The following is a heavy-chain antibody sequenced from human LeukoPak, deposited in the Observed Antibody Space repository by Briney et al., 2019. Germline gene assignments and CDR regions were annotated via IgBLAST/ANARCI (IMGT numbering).Heavy chain of an antibody. V-gene: IGHV4-4*07. CDR2: IYARGST. Sequence: SETLSLTCTVSGGSINNYYWSWIRQPAGKGLEWIGRIYARGSTNYNPSLKSRVTMSVDTSKNQFSLKLSSVTAADTAVYYCARGRYCSADICSGGDAFDIWGQGTMVSVPS. J-gene: IGHJ3*02. CDR3: ARGRYCSADICSGGDAFDI. D-gene: IGHD2-15*01. CDR1: GGSINNYY.